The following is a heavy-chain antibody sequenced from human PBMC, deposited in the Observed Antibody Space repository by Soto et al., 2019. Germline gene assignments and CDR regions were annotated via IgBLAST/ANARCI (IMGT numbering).Heavy chain of an antibody. CDR3: ARLSNPSRRVWSGYYFYMDV. CDR2: IYYSAST. D-gene: IGHD3-3*01. CDR1: GGSISSSRYY. Sequence: PSETLSLTCTVSGGSISSSRYYWGRMRQRTGKGRDWIGYIYYSASTHYTPSLKSRVTISVDTSKNQFSLKLSSVTAADTAVYYCARLSNPSRRVWSGYYFYMDVWGNGTTVTVSS. V-gene: IGHV4-39*01. J-gene: IGHJ6*03.